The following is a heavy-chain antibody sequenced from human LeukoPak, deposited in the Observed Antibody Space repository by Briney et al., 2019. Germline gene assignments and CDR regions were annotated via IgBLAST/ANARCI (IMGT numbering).Heavy chain of an antibody. CDR3: AKVPNYYDTTTYYG. CDR1: GFTFSSYG. CDR2: ISYDGSNK. D-gene: IGHD3-22*01. Sequence: GGSLRLSCAASGFTFSSYGMHWVRQAPGKGLEWVAVISYDGSNKYYADSVKGRFTISRDTSKNTLYLQMSSLSVEDTAVYYCAKVPNYYDTTTYYGWGQGTLVTVSS. V-gene: IGHV3-30*18. J-gene: IGHJ4*02.